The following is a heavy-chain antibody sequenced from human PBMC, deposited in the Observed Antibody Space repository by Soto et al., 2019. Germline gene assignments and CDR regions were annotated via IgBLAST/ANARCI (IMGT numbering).Heavy chain of an antibody. J-gene: IGHJ4*02. CDR2: ISGSDGKT. D-gene: IGHD3-3*01. V-gene: IGHV3-23*01. CDR3: ARWSYLDY. Sequence: PGGSLRLSCAASGFSFGSYALSWVHQAPGKGLEWVSTISGSDGKTFYADSVKGRFSISRDTSQNTLCLQMNSLRADDTAIYYCARWSYLDYWGQGTRVTVSS. CDR1: GFSFGSYA.